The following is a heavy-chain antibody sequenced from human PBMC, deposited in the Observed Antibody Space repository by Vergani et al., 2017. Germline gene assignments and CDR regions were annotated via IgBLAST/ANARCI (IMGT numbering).Heavy chain of an antibody. V-gene: IGHV3-43*01. CDR2: ISWDGGST. Sequence: VQLQESGPGLVKPSQTLSLTCTVSGGSISSGSYYWSWIRQPAGKGLEWVSLISWDGGSTYYADSVKGRFTISRDNSKNSLYLQMNSLRTDDTALYYCAKDRDRIELDYWGQGTLVTVSS. J-gene: IGHJ4*02. CDR3: AKDRDRIELDY. D-gene: IGHD3-16*02. CDR1: GGSISSGSYY.